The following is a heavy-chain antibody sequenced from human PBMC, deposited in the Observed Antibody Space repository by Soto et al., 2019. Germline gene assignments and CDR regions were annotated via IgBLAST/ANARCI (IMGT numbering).Heavy chain of an antibody. J-gene: IGHJ3*02. CDR3: ARLRRGSTEEYAFDI. D-gene: IGHD3-10*01. Sequence: SVKVSSKDSVSTYTSNALHWVIPAPGQRIEWMGWINPGNGNTKYSQKFQGRVTITRDTSASTAYMELSSLRSEDTAVYYCARLRRGSTEEYAFDICGRGTMVTGS. CDR2: INPGNGNT. CDR1: VSTYTSNA. V-gene: IGHV1-3*01.